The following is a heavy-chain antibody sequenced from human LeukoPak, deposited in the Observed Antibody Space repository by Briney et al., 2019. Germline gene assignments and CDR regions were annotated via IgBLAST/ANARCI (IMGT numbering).Heavy chain of an antibody. Sequence: GASVKVSCKASGGTFSSYAISWARQAPGQGLEWMGGIIPIFGTANYAQKFQGRVTITADESTSTAYMELSSLRSEDTAVYYCASWYSSSYDYWGQGTLVTVSS. J-gene: IGHJ4*02. CDR3: ASWYSSSYDY. D-gene: IGHD6-6*01. V-gene: IGHV1-69*13. CDR2: IIPIFGTA. CDR1: GGTFSSYA.